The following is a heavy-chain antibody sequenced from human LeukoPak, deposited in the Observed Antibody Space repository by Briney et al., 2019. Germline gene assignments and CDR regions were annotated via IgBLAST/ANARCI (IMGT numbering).Heavy chain of an antibody. V-gene: IGHV4-4*08. CDR3: ARDRDYGGIDAFDI. J-gene: IGHJ3*02. CDR2: IYNPGNA. D-gene: IGHD4-23*01. CDR1: GGSIGRYY. Sequence: SETLSLTCTVSGGSIGRYYWAWLRQPPGKGLDYIAYIYNPGNANYNPSLMSLVTISLDTPKNQFSLKLSSVTAADTAVYYCARDRDYGGIDAFDIWGQGTMVTVSS.